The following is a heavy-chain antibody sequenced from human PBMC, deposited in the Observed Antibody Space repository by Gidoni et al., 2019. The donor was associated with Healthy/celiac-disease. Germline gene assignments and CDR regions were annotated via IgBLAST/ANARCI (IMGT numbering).Heavy chain of an antibody. CDR1: GYTFTSYG. CDR3: ARDIVVVVAATPYYYYGMDV. Sequence: QAQLVQSGAEVKKPGASVKLSCKASGYTFTSYGISGVRQAPGQGLEWMGWISAYNGNTNYAQKLQGRVTMTTDTSTSTAYMGLRSLRSDDTAVYYCARDIVVVVAATPYYYYGMDVWGQGTTVTVSS. CDR2: ISAYNGNT. J-gene: IGHJ6*02. V-gene: IGHV1-18*01. D-gene: IGHD2-15*01.